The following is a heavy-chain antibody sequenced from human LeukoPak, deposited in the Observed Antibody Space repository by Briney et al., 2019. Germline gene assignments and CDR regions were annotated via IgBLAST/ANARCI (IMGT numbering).Heavy chain of an antibody. Sequence: SGGSLRLSCAASGFTVSSNYMSWVRQAPGRGLEWVSVIYSGGNTYYAEYVKGRFTISRDNSKNTLYLQMNSLRAEDTAVYYCARVERRNYFDYWGQGTLVTVSS. V-gene: IGHV3-53*01. CDR1: GFTVSSNY. CDR2: IYSGGNT. D-gene: IGHD3-3*01. J-gene: IGHJ4*02. CDR3: ARVERRNYFDY.